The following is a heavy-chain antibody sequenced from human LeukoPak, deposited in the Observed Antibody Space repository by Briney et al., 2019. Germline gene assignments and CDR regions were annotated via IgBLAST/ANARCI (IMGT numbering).Heavy chain of an antibody. CDR1: GYTFTGSY. V-gene: IGHV1-2*06. J-gene: IGHJ4*02. CDR2: INPNSGGT. Sequence: ASVKVSCKASGYTFTGSYMHWVRQAPGQGLEWMGRINPNSGGTNYAQKFQGRVTMTRDTSISTAYMELSRLRSDDTAVYYCARVQYYYDSSGYYLGSVIDYWGQGTLVTVSS. CDR3: ARVQYYYDSSGYYLGSVIDY. D-gene: IGHD3-22*01.